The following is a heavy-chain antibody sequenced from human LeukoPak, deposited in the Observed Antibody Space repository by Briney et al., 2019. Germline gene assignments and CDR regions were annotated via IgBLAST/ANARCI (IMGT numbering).Heavy chain of an antibody. V-gene: IGHV1-8*01. Sequence: ASVEVSCKASGYTFTSYDINWVRQATGQGLEWMGWMNPNSGNTGYAQKFQGRVTMTRNTSISTAYMELSSLRSEDTAVYYCARVVDTAMVIGYWGQGTLVTVSS. J-gene: IGHJ4*02. CDR2: MNPNSGNT. CDR3: ARVVDTAMVIGY. CDR1: GYTFTSYD. D-gene: IGHD5-18*01.